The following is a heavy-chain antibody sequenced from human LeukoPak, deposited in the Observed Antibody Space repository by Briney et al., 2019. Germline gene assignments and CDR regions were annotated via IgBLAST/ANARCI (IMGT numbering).Heavy chain of an antibody. J-gene: IGHJ4*02. V-gene: IGHV3-30-3*01. D-gene: IGHD6-13*01. CDR2: ISYDGSNK. CDR3: ARAYCSSCYPDY. CDR1: GFTFSSYA. Sequence: GGSLRLSCAASGFTFSSYAMHWVRQAPGKGLEWVAVISYDGSNKYYADSVKGRFTISRDNSKNTLYLQMNSLRAEDTAVYYCARAYCSSCYPDYWGQGTLDTVSS.